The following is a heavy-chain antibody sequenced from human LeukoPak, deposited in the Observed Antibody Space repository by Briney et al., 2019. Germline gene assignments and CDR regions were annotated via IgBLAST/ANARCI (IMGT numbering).Heavy chain of an antibody. D-gene: IGHD2-15*01. Sequence: GGSLRLSCAASGCTFSSYGMHWVRQAPGKGLEWVAVISYDGSNKYYADSVKGRFTISRDNSKNTLYLQMNSLMAEDTAVYYCANVYYCGGGSYSYGPGYWGQGTLVTVSS. CDR3: ANVYYCGGGSYSYGPGY. V-gene: IGHV3-30*18. CDR2: ISYDGSNK. J-gene: IGHJ4*02. CDR1: GCTFSSYG.